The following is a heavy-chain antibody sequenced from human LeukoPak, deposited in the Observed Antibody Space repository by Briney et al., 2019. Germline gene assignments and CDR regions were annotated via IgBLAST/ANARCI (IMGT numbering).Heavy chain of an antibody. CDR1: GGSFSGYY. D-gene: IGHD2-2*01. J-gene: IGHJ6*03. V-gene: IGHV4-34*01. CDR2: INHSGST. Sequence: SETLSLTCAVYGGSFSGYYWSWIRQPPGKGLEWIGEINHSGSTNYNPSLKSRFTISVDTSKNQFSLKLSSVTAADTAVYYCARASRSKYYYYYYYMDVWGKGTTVTVSS. CDR3: ARASRSKYYYYYYYMDV.